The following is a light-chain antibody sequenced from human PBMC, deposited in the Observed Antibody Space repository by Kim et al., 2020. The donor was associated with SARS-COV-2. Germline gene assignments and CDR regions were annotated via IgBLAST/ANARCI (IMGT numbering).Light chain of an antibody. CDR2: GKN. CDR1: SLRSYY. J-gene: IGLJ3*02. Sequence: SSELTQDPAVSVALGQTVRITCQGDSLRSYYASWYQQKTGQAPVLVIYGKNNRPSGSPDRFTGSSSGNTASLTITGAQAEDEADYYCNSRDSSGNRVFGG. CDR3: NSRDSSGNRV. V-gene: IGLV3-19*01.